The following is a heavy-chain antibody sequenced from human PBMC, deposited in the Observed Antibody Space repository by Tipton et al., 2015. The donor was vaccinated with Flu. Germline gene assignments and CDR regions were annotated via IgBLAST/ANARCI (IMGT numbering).Heavy chain of an antibody. J-gene: IGHJ4*02. CDR1: GYSFSNYW. CDR3: VLIYNGSYMAPPDY. D-gene: IGHD1-26*01. CDR2: IYPADSYT. V-gene: IGHV5-51*03. Sequence: QLVQSGAEVEEPGESLKISCKASGYSFSNYWIGWVRQMPEKGPEWMGIIYPADSYTTYSPSFRGQVTISVDKSFSTAYLQWSSLKASDTAMYYCVLIYNGSYMAPPDYWGQGTLVTVSS.